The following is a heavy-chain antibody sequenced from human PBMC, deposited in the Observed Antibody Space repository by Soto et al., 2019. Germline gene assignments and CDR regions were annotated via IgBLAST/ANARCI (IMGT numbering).Heavy chain of an antibody. Sequence: EVQLVESGGGLVQPGGSLRLSCAASGFTFSSYWMSWVRQAPGKGLEWVVNIKQDGSEKYYVDSVKGRFTISRDNAKNSLYLQMDSLRAEDTAVYYCARDEGYCSGGSCYSSDAFDIWGQGTMVTVSS. CDR2: IKQDGSEK. J-gene: IGHJ3*02. V-gene: IGHV3-7*01. D-gene: IGHD2-15*01. CDR3: ARDEGYCSGGSCYSSDAFDI. CDR1: GFTFSSYW.